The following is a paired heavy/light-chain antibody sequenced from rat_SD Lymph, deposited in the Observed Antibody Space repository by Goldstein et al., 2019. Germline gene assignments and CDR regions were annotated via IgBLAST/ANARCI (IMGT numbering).Light chain of an antibody. Sequence: DIQMTQSPASLSASLGETVSIECLASEGISNDLAWYQQKSGKSPQLLIYAASRLQDGVPSRFSGSGSGTRYSLKISGMQPEDEADYFCQQSYKYPFTFGSGTKLEIK. CDR3: QQSYKYPFT. J-gene: IGKJ4*01. CDR1: EGISND. CDR2: AAS. V-gene: IGKV12S8*01.
Heavy chain of an antibody. CDR1: GFTFSNYY. D-gene: IGHD4-3*01. Sequence: EVQLVESGGGLVQPGRSLKLSCAASGFTFSNYYMAWVRQAPKKGLEWVATISTSGSRTYYPDSVKGRFTISRDNAKSSLYLQMNSLKSEDTATYYCARQDILGGNWYFDFWGPGTMVTVSS. J-gene: IGHJ1*01. V-gene: IGHV5-25*01. CDR3: ARQDILGGNWYFDF. CDR2: ISTSGSRT.